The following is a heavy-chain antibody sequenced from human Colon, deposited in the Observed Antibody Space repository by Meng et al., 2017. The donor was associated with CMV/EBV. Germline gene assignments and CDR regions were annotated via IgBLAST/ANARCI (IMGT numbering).Heavy chain of an antibody. CDR2: IYYTGST. Sequence: CTVSGGSISRGGYCWRWIRQHPGKGLEWIGYIYYTGSTYYNPSLKSRVVISGDTSKNQFSLKLSSVTAADTAVYFCARDPGSGPDYWGQGTLVTVSS. D-gene: IGHD2-15*01. J-gene: IGHJ4*02. CDR1: GGSISRGGYC. V-gene: IGHV4-31*03. CDR3: ARDPGSGPDY.